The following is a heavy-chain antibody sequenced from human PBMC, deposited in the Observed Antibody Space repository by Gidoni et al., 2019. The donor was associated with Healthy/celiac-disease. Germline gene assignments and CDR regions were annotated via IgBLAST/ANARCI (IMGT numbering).Heavy chain of an antibody. Sequence: QVQLVQSGAEVKKPVASVNVSCKAAAYTFTCYGISWVRQAPGQGLEWMGWISAYNGNTNYAEKLKGRVTMTTDKATSTAYMELRSLRSDDTAVYYCARAVLGATEDDSFDIWGQGTMVTVSS. CDR3: ARAVLGATEDDSFDI. J-gene: IGHJ3*02. CDR2: ISAYNGNT. D-gene: IGHD1-26*01. V-gene: IGHV1-18*01. CDR1: AYTFTCYG.